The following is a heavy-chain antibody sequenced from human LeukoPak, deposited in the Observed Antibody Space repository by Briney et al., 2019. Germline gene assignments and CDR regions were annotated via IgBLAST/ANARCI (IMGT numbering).Heavy chain of an antibody. D-gene: IGHD2-8*01. J-gene: IGHJ4*02. V-gene: IGHV1-18*01. CDR3: ARDCSNGVRFPRDH. Sequence: GASVKVSCKASGYTLSEYVISWVRRAPGQGLEWVGWITTYNGDKKYAEKFQGRVTMTTDTSTSTYYMELRSLRSDDTAIYYCARDCSNGVRFPRDHWGQGTLVTVST. CDR2: ITTYNGDK. CDR1: GYTLSEYV.